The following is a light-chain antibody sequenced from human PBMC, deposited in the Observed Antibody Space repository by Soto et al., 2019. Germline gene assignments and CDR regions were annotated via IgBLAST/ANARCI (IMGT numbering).Light chain of an antibody. CDR3: QQGHIWPLT. V-gene: IGKV3-15*01. J-gene: IGKJ2*01. CDR1: QSISTE. Sequence: EIVMTQSPATLSVSPGERATLSCRASQSISTELAWNQQTPGLPPRLLIYSASTRATGVPARFTASGSGSEFTLTICELQSEDFAVFYDQQGHIWPLTVGQGTRLEI. CDR2: SAS.